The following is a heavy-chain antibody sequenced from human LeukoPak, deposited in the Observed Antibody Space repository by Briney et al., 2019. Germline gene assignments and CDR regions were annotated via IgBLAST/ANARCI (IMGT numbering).Heavy chain of an antibody. CDR2: IYHSGST. CDR3: ARVSGYCSSTSCRTLDY. CDR1: GGSISSSNW. D-gene: IGHD2-2*01. V-gene: IGHV4-4*02. Sequence: SETLSLTCAVSGGSISSSNWWSWVRQPPGKGLEWIGEIYHSGSTNYNPSLKSRVTISVDKSKNQFSLKLSSVTAADTAVYYCARVSGYCSSTSCRTLDYWGRGTLVTVSS. J-gene: IGHJ4*02.